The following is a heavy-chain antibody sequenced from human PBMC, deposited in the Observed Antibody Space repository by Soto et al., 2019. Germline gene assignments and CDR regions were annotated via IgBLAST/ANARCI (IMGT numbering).Heavy chain of an antibody. Sequence: SVTLSLTCTVSGGSISSYYWSWIRQPPGKGLEWIGYIYHSGSTYYNPSLKSRVTISVDRSKNQFSLKLSSVTAADTAVYYCARVDSSGYSFDYWGQGALVTVSS. V-gene: IGHV4-59*12. CDR2: IYHSGST. D-gene: IGHD3-22*01. CDR3: ARVDSSGYSFDY. J-gene: IGHJ4*02. CDR1: GGSISSYY.